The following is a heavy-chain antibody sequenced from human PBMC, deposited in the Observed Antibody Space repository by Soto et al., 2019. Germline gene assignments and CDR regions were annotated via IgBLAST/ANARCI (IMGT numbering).Heavy chain of an antibody. D-gene: IGHD3-22*01. CDR3: ARDSRGYYGNYFDY. CDR2: INPRGGRT. Sequence: QVQLVQSGAEVKKPGASVKVSCKASGYTFTSYYMHWVRQAPGQGLEWMGIINPRGGRTSYAQKSQGRVTMTRDTSTSTVSMELSSLRSEDTAVYYCARDSRGYYGNYFDYWGQGTLVTVSS. CDR1: GYTFTSYY. V-gene: IGHV1-46*01. J-gene: IGHJ4*02.